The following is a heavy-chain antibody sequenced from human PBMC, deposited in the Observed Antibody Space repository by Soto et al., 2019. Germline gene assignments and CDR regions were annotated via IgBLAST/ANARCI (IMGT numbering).Heavy chain of an antibody. CDR1: GYTFTGYY. CDR2: INPNSGGT. J-gene: IGHJ6*02. CDR3: ARDHGYSSGSFSWEYYYYYGMDV. Sequence: GASVKVSCKASGYTFTGYYMHWVRQAPGQGLEWMGWINPNSGGTNYAQKFQGWVTMTRDTSISTAYMELSRLRSDDTAVYYCARDHGYSSGSFSWEYYYYYGMDVWGQGTTVTVSS. D-gene: IGHD6-19*01. V-gene: IGHV1-2*04.